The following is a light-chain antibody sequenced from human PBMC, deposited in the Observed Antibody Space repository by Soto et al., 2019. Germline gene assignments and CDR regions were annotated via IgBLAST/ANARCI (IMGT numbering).Light chain of an antibody. J-gene: IGLJ2*01. CDR3: CSYGGSLIVV. Sequence: QSALTQPRSVSGSPGQSVTISCTGTSSDVGGYNYVSWYQQHPGKAPKLIIYYVNKRPSGVPDRFSGSKSGNTASLTISGLQADDEADYYCCSYGGSLIVVFGGGTKLTVL. CDR1: SSDVGGYNY. V-gene: IGLV2-11*01. CDR2: YVN.